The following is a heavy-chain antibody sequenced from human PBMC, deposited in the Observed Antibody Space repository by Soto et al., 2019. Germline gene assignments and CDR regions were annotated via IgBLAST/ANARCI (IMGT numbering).Heavy chain of an antibody. D-gene: IGHD3-10*01. CDR1: GDSISSSF. V-gene: IGHV4-59*12. CDR2: ISDSGVT. J-gene: IGHJ3*02. CDR3: ARVAGDFSGPDSFDI. Sequence: QVQLQESGTRLVKSTETLSLVCSVSGDSISSSFWGWIRQSPEKGLQYIGYISDSGVTDYDPSLKSRVTTSVDTSKNQFSLKLTSVTAADTAVYYCARVAGDFSGPDSFDIWGQGTMVPVSS.